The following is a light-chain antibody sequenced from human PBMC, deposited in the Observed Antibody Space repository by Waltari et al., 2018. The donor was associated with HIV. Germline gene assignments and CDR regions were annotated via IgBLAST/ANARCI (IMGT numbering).Light chain of an antibody. Sequence: EIVMTQSPATLSVSPGERATLSCRASQSVSSNLAWYQQTPGQPPRLLIYGAFTRATGIPARFSGSGSGTEFTLTISSLRSEDFVVYYCQQYNNWPRTFGQGTKLQIK. CDR2: GAF. CDR1: QSVSSN. V-gene: IGKV3-15*01. J-gene: IGKJ2*01. CDR3: QQYNNWPRT.